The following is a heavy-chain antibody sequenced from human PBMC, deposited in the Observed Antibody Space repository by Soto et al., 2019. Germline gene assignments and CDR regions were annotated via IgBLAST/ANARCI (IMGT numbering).Heavy chain of an antibody. CDR2: ISGSGGGT. V-gene: IGHV3-23*01. Sequence: RSLRLSCAASGFTFSNYWMTWVRQAPGKGLEWVSAISGSGGGTYYADSVKGRFTSSRDNSKNTLYLEMNSLIAEDTAVYYCAKYQSYSSGFFDYWGQGTLVTVSS. J-gene: IGHJ4*02. D-gene: IGHD6-19*01. CDR1: GFTFSNYW. CDR3: AKYQSYSSGFFDY.